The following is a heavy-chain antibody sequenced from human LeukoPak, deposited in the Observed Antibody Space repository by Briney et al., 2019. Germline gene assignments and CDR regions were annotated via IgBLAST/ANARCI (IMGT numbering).Heavy chain of an antibody. CDR1: GGPITDNF. D-gene: IGHD6-19*01. CDR2: IYKDGTT. Sequence: PSETLSLTCTVSGGPITDNFWSWIRQPAGKGLEWIGRIYKDGTTDYNPSLKGRLSMSIDTSKKQFSLKLNSVTAADTAVYYCARDRGKWAIAVAGTFFDSWGQGTLVTVSS. J-gene: IGHJ4*02. CDR3: ARDRGKWAIAVAGTFFDS. V-gene: IGHV4-4*07.